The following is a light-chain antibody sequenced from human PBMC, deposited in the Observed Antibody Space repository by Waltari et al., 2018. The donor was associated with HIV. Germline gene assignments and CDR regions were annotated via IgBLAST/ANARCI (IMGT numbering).Light chain of an antibody. J-gene: IGLJ1*01. CDR1: SSDVGGYHY. CDR2: EVS. Sequence: QSALTQPASVSGSTGQSINISCTGTSSDVGGYHYISWYQQFPGKAPKLMISEVSNRPSGVSDRLSGSKSGNTASLTISGLQAEDEAYYYCSSYTTGSTLVVFGTGTKVIVL. V-gene: IGLV2-14*01. CDR3: SSYTTGSTLVV.